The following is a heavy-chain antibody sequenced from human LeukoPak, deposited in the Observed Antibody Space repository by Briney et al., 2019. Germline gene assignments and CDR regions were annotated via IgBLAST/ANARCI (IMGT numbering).Heavy chain of an antibody. CDR1: GFTFSSYS. Sequence: GGSLRLSCAASGFTFSSYSMNWVRQAPGKGLEWVSYASGNKIHYADSVKGRFTISRDSAKNSLYLQMNSLRAEDTAVHYCARPKAAGYYYDSSGYDAFDIWGQGTMVTVSS. V-gene: IGHV3-48*01. CDR3: ARPKAAGYYYDSSGYDAFDI. CDR2: ASGNKI. D-gene: IGHD3-22*01. J-gene: IGHJ3*02.